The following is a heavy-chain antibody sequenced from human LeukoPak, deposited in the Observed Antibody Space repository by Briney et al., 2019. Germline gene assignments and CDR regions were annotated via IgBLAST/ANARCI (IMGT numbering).Heavy chain of an antibody. CDR1: GFTFSSYW. CDR2: IKQDGSEK. D-gene: IGHD3-9*01. CDR3: ARDSWYFDWLLSTHNWFDP. V-gene: IGHV3-7*03. Sequence: PGGSLRLSCAASGFTFSSYWMSWVRQAPGKGQEWVANIKQDGSEKYYVDSVKGRFTISRDNAKNSLYLQMNSLRAEDTAVYYCARDSWYFDWLLSTHNWFDPWGQGTLVTVSS. J-gene: IGHJ5*02.